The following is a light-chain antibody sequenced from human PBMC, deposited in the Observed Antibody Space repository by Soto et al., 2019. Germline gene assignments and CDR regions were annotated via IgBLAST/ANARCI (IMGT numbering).Light chain of an antibody. CDR2: LNNDGSH. V-gene: IGLV4-69*01. CDR1: SGHSSYA. J-gene: IGLJ3*02. Sequence: QPVLTQSPSASASLGASVKLTCTLSSGHSSYAIAWHQQQPEKGPRYLMKLNNDGSHSKGDGIPDRVSGSSSGAERYLTISSLQSEDEADYYCQTWGTGTWVFGGGTKLTVL. CDR3: QTWGTGTWV.